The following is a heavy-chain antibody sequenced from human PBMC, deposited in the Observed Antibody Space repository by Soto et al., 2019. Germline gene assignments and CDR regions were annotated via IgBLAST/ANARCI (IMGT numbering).Heavy chain of an antibody. CDR3: ARGVKYGAYPRWFDP. J-gene: IGHJ5*02. V-gene: IGHV1-8*01. CDR1: GYTFTSYD. CDR2: MNPNSGNT. Sequence: QVQLVQSGAEVKKPGASVKVSCKASGYTFTSYDINWVRQATGQGLEYLGWMNPNSGNTGYVQKFQGRVPMTRDTSISTAYRGLSRLRSEDTAVYFCARGVKYGAYPRWFDPWGQGTLVTVSS. D-gene: IGHD4-17*01.